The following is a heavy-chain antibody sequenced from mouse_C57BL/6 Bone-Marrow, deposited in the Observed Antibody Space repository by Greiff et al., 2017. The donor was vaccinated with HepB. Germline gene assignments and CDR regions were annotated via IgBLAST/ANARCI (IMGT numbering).Heavy chain of an antibody. J-gene: IGHJ4*01. D-gene: IGHD1-1*01. CDR2: IDPSDSYT. CDR1: GYTFTSYW. Sequence: VKLMESGAELVMPGASVKLSCKASGYTFTSYWMHWVKQRPGQGLEWIGEIDPSDSYTNYNQKFKGKSTLTVDKSSSTAYMQLSSLTSEDSAVYYCARGRAVVGAMDYWGQGTSVTVSS. V-gene: IGHV1-69*01. CDR3: ARGRAVVGAMDY.